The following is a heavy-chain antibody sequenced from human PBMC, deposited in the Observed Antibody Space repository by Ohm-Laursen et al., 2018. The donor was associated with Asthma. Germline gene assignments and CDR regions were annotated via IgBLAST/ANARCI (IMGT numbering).Heavy chain of an antibody. D-gene: IGHD4-23*01. J-gene: IGHJ5*02. CDR3: ATRPYYGGNSDWFDP. CDR1: GFTFSSYS. V-gene: IGHV3-48*01. CDR2: ITSYSSTT. Sequence: SLRLSCAASGFTFSSYSMNWVRQAPGKGLEWVSYITSYSSTTYYADSVKGRFTISRDNAKNSLYLQMNSLRAEDTAVYYCATRPYYGGNSDWFDPWGQGTLVTVSS.